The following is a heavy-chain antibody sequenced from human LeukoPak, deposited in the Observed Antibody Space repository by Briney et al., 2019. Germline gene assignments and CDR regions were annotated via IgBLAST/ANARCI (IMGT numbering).Heavy chain of an antibody. J-gene: IGHJ4*02. D-gene: IGHD3-22*01. CDR3: ARDPDDSRGHYPIDK. CDR2: INPKSGGT. V-gene: IGHV1-2*02. CDR1: GYTFSDYY. Sequence: ASVKVSCKASGYTFSDYYMYWVRQAPGQGLEWMGWINPKSGGTNYAQKFQGRVTMTRDMSTSTVHMELSRLGSDDTAVYHCARDPDDSRGHYPIDKWGQGTLVTVSS.